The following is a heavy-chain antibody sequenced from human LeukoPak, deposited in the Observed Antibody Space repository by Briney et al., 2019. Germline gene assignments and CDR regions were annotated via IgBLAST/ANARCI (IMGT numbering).Heavy chain of an antibody. V-gene: IGHV3-30*18. D-gene: IGHD1-26*01. J-gene: IGHJ4*02. CDR3: AKDHFRSSGSQLHPTDY. CDR2: ISYDGSNK. Sequence: PGGSLRLSCAASGFTFSSYGMHWVRQAPGKGLEWVAVISYDGSNKYYADSVKGRFTISRDNSKNTLYLQMNSLRAEDTAVYYCAKDHFRSSGSQLHPTDYWGQGTLVTVSS. CDR1: GFTFSSYG.